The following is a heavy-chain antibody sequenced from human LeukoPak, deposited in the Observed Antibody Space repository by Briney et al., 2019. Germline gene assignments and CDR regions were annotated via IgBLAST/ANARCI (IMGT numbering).Heavy chain of an antibody. CDR2: INDVSGDI. D-gene: IGHD2-2*01. V-gene: IGHV3-21*05. Sequence: GGSLRLSCAASEFTFSLYAMNWVRQAPGEGLEWVSYINDVSGDIHYADSVKGRFTISRDNAKNTLYLQMNSLRAEDTAVYYCARDTFQPGLIDCWGQGTLVTVSS. J-gene: IGHJ4*02. CDR3: ARDTFQPGLIDC. CDR1: EFTFSLYA.